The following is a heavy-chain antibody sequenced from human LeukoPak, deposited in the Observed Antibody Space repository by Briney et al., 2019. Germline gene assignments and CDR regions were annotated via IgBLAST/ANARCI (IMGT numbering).Heavy chain of an antibody. D-gene: IGHD1-26*01. CDR3: ARGSTSPDYSGSYERELIFDY. CDR2: INHSGST. CDR1: GGSFSGYY. V-gene: IGHV4-34*01. Sequence: PSETLSLTCAVYGGSFSGYYWSWIRQPPGKGLEWIGEINHSGSTNYNPSLKSRVTISVDTSKNQFSLKLSSVTAADTAVYYCARGSTSPDYSGSYERELIFDYWGQGTLVTVSS. J-gene: IGHJ4*02.